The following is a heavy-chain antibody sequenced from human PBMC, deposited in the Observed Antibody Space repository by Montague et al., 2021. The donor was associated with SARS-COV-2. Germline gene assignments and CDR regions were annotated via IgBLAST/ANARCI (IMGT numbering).Heavy chain of an antibody. CDR1: GFTFSSYE. D-gene: IGHD3-9*01. V-gene: IGHV3-48*03. CDR2: ITSSGSTI. CDR3: ARDLRDYDILTGYL. Sequence: SLRLSCAASGFTFSSYEMNWVRQAPGKGLEWVSYITSSGSTIYYADSVEGRFTISRDNAKNSLFLQMNSLRAEDTAVYYCARDLRDYDILTGYLWGQGTLVTVSS. J-gene: IGHJ4*02.